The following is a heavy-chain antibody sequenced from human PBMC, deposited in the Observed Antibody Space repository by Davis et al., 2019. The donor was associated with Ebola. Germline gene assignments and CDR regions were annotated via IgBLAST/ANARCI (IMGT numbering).Heavy chain of an antibody. V-gene: IGHV4-30-4*01. CDR1: GGSISSNDYY. Sequence: PSETLSLTCTVSGGSISSNDYYWTWIRRPPGKVLEWIGYIYYTGVTHYHPSLESRITMSVDTSKNQFSLRLTSVTAADTAVYYCARGGYSSDLSMDVWGQGTTVTVSS. D-gene: IGHD5-18*01. CDR2: IYYTGVT. J-gene: IGHJ6*02. CDR3: ARGGYSSDLSMDV.